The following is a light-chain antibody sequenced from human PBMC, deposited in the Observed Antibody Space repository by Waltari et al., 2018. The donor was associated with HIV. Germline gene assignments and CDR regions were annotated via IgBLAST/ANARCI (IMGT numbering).Light chain of an antibody. CDR3: QQYGSSFLT. CDR2: GTS. V-gene: IGKV3-20*01. J-gene: IGKJ3*01. CDR1: RSVDSNY. Sequence: VLTQSPATLSLSPGERATLSCRASRSVDSNYLAWYQQRPGQTPRLLIYGTSNRATGIPDRFTGGGSAADFTLSISSLEPDDFAVYYCQQYGSSFLTFGPGTKVEI.